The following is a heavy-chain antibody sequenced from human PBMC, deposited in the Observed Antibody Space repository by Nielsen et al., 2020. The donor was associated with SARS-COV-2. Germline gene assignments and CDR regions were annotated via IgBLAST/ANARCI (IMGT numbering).Heavy chain of an antibody. V-gene: IGHV1-69*13. CDR1: GYTFTGYY. CDR2: IIPIFGTA. Sequence: SVKVSCKASGYTFTGYYMHWVRQAPGQGLEWMGGIIPIFGTANYAQKFQGRVTITADESTSTAYMELSSLRSEDTAVYYCAREGVLSGMDVWGQGTTVTVSS. J-gene: IGHJ6*02. CDR3: AREGVLSGMDV.